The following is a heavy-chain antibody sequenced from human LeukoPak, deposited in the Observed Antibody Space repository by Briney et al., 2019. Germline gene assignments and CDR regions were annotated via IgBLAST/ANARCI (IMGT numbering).Heavy chain of an antibody. D-gene: IGHD6-13*01. CDR2: IYHSGST. CDR3: ARGKGLTAAGSV. V-gene: IGHV4-38-2*02. CDR1: GYSISSGYY. J-gene: IGHJ4*02. Sequence: SETLSHTCTVSGYSISSGYYWGWIRQPPGKGLEWIGSIYHSGSTYYNPSLKSRVTISVDTSKNQFSLKLSSVTAADTAVYYCARGKGLTAAGSVWGQGTLVTVSS.